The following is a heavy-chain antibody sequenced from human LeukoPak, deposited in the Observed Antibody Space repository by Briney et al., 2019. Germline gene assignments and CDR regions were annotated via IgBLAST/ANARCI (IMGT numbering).Heavy chain of an antibody. CDR3: ARDYVHAFDH. D-gene: IGHD3-3*02. V-gene: IGHV3-48*01. CDR1: GFSFSSYS. J-gene: IGHJ4*02. Sequence: RGSPRLSCAASGFSFSSYSIYWVRQAPGKGLEWVSYISGDGNAKHYTDSVKGRFTISRDNAKNALYLQMNSLRAEDTAVYFCARDYVHAFDHWGQGTVLTVSS. CDR2: ISGDGNAK.